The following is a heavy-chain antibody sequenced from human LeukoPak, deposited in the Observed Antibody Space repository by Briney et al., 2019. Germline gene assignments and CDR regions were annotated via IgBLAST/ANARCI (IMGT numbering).Heavy chain of an antibody. Sequence: SETLSLTCTVSGGSISSYYWSWIRQPPGKGLEWIGYIYYSGSTNYTPSLKSRVTISVDTSKNQFSLKLSSVTAADTAVYYCAREGGRDGYNWADYWGQRTLVTVSS. V-gene: IGHV4-59*01. J-gene: IGHJ4*02. D-gene: IGHD5-24*01. CDR3: AREGGRDGYNWADY. CDR1: GGSISSYY. CDR2: IYYSGST.